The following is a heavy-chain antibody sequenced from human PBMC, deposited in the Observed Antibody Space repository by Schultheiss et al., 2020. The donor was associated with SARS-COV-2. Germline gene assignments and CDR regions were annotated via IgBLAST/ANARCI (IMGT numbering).Heavy chain of an antibody. V-gene: IGHV3-30*03. J-gene: IGHJ4*02. Sequence: GGSLRLSCAASGFTFSSFGMHWVRQAPGKGLEWMATISYEGTITYYADSVKGRFTISRDNAKNSLYLQMNSLRAEDTAVYYCASMFLRRRFGELSIDYWGQGTLVTVSS. CDR2: ISYEGTIT. CDR1: GFTFSSFG. D-gene: IGHD3-10*01. CDR3: ASMFLRRRFGELSIDY.